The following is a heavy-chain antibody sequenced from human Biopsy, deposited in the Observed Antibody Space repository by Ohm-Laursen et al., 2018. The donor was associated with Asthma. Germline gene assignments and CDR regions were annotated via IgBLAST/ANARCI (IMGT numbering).Heavy chain of an antibody. J-gene: IGHJ1*01. V-gene: IGHV3-30*18. CDR3: VKGHGDYVFPYFQH. Sequence: SLRLSCAASGTHFGSYNMHWARQAPGKGLEWVAVISYDGSDKYYADSVKGRFTISRDNSKNTLYLQMNSLRAEDTAVYYCVKGHGDYVFPYFQHWGQGTTVTVSS. D-gene: IGHD4-17*01. CDR1: GTHFGSYN. CDR2: ISYDGSDK.